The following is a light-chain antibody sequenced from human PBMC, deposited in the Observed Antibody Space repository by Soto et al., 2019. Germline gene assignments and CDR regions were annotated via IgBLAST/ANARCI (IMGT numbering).Light chain of an antibody. CDR3: QELNTWT. CDR2: KAS. V-gene: IGKV1-5*03. J-gene: IGKJ1*01. CDR1: QSINRW. Sequence: DIQMTQSPSTLSASIGDRVTITCRASQSINRWLAWYQQKPGKVPKLLIYKASYLESGVPSRFSGSGSGTEFTLTINSLQPDDFATYYCQELNTWTFGQGTRVDIK.